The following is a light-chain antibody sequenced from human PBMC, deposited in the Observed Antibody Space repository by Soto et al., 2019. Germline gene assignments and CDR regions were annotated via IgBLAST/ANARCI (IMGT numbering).Light chain of an antibody. CDR1: EDIRNY. Sequence: DIQMTQSPSSLSAAVGDRVTITCQASEDIRNYLNWYQQKLGKAPKLLIYEASNLETGVPSRFSGSGSGTDFTFTITSLQPEDIEAYYCQQYYFLPRTFGPGTKVDIK. CDR2: EAS. CDR3: QQYYFLPRT. J-gene: IGKJ3*01. V-gene: IGKV1-33*01.